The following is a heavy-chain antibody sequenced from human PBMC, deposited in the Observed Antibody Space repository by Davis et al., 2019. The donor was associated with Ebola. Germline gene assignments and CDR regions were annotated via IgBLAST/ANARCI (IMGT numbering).Heavy chain of an antibody. CDR1: GGSISSGGYS. V-gene: IGHV4-30-2*01. D-gene: IGHD3-22*01. J-gene: IGHJ6*02. Sequence: SETLSLTCAVSGGSISSGGYSWSWIRQPQGKGLEWIGYIYQTGSTYYNPSLKSRVSISIDRSKNQFSLKLSSVTAADTAVYYCARSKRLQYYYDESGYYGMDVWGPGTTVTVSS. CDR3: ARSKRLQYYYDESGYYGMDV. CDR2: IYQTGST.